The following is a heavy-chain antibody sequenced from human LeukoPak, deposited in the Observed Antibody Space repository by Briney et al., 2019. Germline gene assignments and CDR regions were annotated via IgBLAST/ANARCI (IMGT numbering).Heavy chain of an antibody. CDR3: ARYFYDSYTSSFRFDS. CDR1: GFTFSSYG. CDR2: INWNGGSI. V-gene: IGHV3-20*04. J-gene: IGHJ4*02. Sequence: PGGTLRLSCAASGFTFSSYGMSWVRQAPGKGLEWVSGINWNGGSIGYVDSVKGRFTISRDNAKNSLYLQMNSLRVEDTAIYYCARYFYDSYTSSFRFDSWGQGTLVTVSS. D-gene: IGHD3-16*01.